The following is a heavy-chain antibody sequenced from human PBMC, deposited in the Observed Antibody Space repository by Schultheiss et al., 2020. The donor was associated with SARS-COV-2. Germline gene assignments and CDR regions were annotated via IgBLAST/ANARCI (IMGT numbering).Heavy chain of an antibody. Sequence: GESLKISCAASGFTFSSYGMHWVRQAPGKGLEWVAVISYDGSNKYYADSVKGRFTISRDNSKNTLYLQMNSLRAEDTAVYYCARDEYYYDSSGYYVGNYWGQGTLVTVSS. CDR1: GFTFSSYG. J-gene: IGHJ4*02. CDR2: ISYDGSNK. CDR3: ARDEYYYDSSGYYVGNY. D-gene: IGHD3-22*01. V-gene: IGHV3-30*03.